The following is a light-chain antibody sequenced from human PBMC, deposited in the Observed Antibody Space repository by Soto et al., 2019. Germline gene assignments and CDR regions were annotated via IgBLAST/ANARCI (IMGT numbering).Light chain of an antibody. Sequence: EIVLTQSPGTLSLSPGERATLSCRASQSVSSSHLAWYQQKPGQAPRLLISGASSRATGIPDRFTGSGSGTDFTLTIRRMETQDFAVYYCQQYGSSPRTFGQGTKVDIK. CDR1: QSVSSSH. CDR2: GAS. CDR3: QQYGSSPRT. J-gene: IGKJ1*01. V-gene: IGKV3-20*01.